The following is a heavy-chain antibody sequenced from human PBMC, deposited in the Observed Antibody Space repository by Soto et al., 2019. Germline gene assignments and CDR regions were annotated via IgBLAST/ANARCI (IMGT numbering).Heavy chain of an antibody. J-gene: IGHJ6*02. CDR2: IIPIFGTA. CDR3: ARDEGRPGIQLWLKPSSTYYYYGMDV. Sequence: SVKVSCKASGGTFSSYAISWVRQAPGQGLEWMGGIIPIFGTANYAQKFQGRVTITADESTSTAYMELSSLRSEDTAVYYCARDEGRPGIQLWLKPSSTYYYYGMDVWGQGTTVTVSS. D-gene: IGHD5-18*01. V-gene: IGHV1-69*13. CDR1: GGTFSSYA.